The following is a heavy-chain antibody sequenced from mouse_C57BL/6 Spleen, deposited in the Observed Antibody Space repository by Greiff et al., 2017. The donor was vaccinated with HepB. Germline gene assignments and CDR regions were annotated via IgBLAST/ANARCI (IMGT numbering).Heavy chain of an antibody. J-gene: IGHJ4*01. CDR3: ARSGSNYAMDY. D-gene: IGHD1-3*01. Sequence: QVQLQQSGAELVRPGPSVKVSCKASGYAFTNYLIEWVKQRPGQGLEWIGVINPGSGGTNYNEKFKGKATLTADKSSSTAYMQLSSLTSEDSAVYFCARSGSNYAMDYWGQGTSVTVSS. CDR2: INPGSGGT. CDR1: GYAFTNYL. V-gene: IGHV1-54*01.